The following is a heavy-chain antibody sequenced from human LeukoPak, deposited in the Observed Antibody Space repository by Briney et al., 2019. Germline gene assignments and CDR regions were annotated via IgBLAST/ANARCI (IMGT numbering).Heavy chain of an antibody. CDR1: GFTFSDYY. Sequence: PGGALRLSCAASGFTFSDYYMSWIRQAPGKGLELVSYISSSSSYTNYADSVKGRFTISRDNAKNSLYLQMNSLRAEDTAVYYCARGGGYSGYVLYWGQGTLVTVSS. V-gene: IGHV3-11*03. D-gene: IGHD5-12*01. J-gene: IGHJ4*02. CDR3: ARGGGYSGYVLY. CDR2: ISSSSSYT.